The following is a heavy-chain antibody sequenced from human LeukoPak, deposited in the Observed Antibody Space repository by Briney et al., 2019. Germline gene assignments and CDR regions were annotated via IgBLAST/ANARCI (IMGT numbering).Heavy chain of an antibody. V-gene: IGHV4-34*01. Sequence: SETLSLTCGVYGGSLSGYFWSWIRQPPGEGLEWIGEINHSGTTNFNPSLKSRVTTSVDTSKNQFSLKLSSVTAADTAVYFCAREGRMSMGIEYWGQGTPVTVSS. CDR3: AREGRMSMGIEY. D-gene: IGHD4/OR15-4a*01. J-gene: IGHJ4*02. CDR1: GGSLSGYF. CDR2: INHSGTT.